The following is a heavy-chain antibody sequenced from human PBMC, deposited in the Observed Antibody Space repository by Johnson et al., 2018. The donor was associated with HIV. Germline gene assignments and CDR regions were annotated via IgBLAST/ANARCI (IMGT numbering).Heavy chain of an antibody. D-gene: IGHD6-13*01. CDR2: ISYDGSNK. Sequence: QMQLVESGGGLVKPGGSLRLSCAASGFTFSSYAMHWVRQAPGKGLEWVAVISYDGSNKYYADSVEGRFTISRDNSKNTLYLQMNSLRAEDTAVYYCNTDLAAVGSGAFDIWGQGTMVTVSS. V-gene: IGHV3-30*14. CDR3: NTDLAAVGSGAFDI. J-gene: IGHJ3*02. CDR1: GFTFSSYA.